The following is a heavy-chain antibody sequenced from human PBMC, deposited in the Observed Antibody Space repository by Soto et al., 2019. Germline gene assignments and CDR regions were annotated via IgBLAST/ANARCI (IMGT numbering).Heavy chain of an antibody. V-gene: IGHV4-59*01. CDR3: ARDRSSSWYNWFDP. J-gene: IGHJ5*02. CDR1: GGSISSYY. D-gene: IGHD6-13*01. CDR2: IYYSGST. Sequence: SETLSLTCTVSGGSISSYYWSWIRQPPGKGLEWIGYIYYSGSTNYNPSLKSRVTISVDTSKNQFSLKLSSVTAAGTAVYYCARDRSSSWYNWFDPWGQGTLVTVSS.